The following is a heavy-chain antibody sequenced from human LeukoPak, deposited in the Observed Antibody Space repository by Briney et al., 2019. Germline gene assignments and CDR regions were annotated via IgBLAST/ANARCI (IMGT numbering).Heavy chain of an antibody. V-gene: IGHV1-8*03. CDR1: GYTFTSYD. Sequence: ASVKVSCKASGYTFTSYDINWVRQATGQGLEWMGWMNPNSGNTGYAQKFQGRVTITRNTSISTAYMELSSLRSEDTAVYYCARGWRTIFGVVITGDDFDYWGQGTLVTVSS. CDR3: ARGWRTIFGVVITGDDFDY. CDR2: MNPNSGNT. J-gene: IGHJ4*02. D-gene: IGHD3-3*01.